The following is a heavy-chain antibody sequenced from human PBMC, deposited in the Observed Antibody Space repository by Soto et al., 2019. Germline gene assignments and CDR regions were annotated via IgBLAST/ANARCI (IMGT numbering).Heavy chain of an antibody. Sequence: QVQLVESGGGLVKPGGSLRLSCAASGFTFSDYYMAWIRQAPGKGLEWVSYISSSVITKSSADSLEGRFTISRDNAKESLYLQMNSRRAEDTAVYYCVRLSKYTSGWYVLYYPDAWGQGTLVTVSS. CDR2: ISSSVITK. CDR1: GFTFSDYY. J-gene: IGHJ5*02. D-gene: IGHD6-19*01. CDR3: VRLSKYTSGWYVLYYPDA. V-gene: IGHV3-11*01.